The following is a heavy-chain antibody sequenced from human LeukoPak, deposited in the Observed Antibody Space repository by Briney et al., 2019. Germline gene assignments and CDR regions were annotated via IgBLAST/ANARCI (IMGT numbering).Heavy chain of an antibody. J-gene: IGHJ3*02. CDR1: GYTFDEYW. CDR2: IYPGDSDT. V-gene: IGHV5-51*01. CDR3: ARQVAAHSPIDAFDI. Sequence: GESLKISCKGSGYTFDEYWIGWVRQMPGKGLEWMGIIYPGDSDTRYSPSFQGQVTISADKSISTAYLQWSSLKASDTAMYYCARQVAAHSPIDAFDIWGQGTMVTVSS. D-gene: IGHD2-15*01.